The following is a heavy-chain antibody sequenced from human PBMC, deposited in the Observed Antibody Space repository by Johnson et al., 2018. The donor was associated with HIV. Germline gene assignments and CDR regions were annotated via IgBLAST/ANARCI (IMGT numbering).Heavy chain of an antibody. Sequence: VQLVESGGGLVQPGRSLRLSCAASEFTFSTFSRNAMHWVRQAPGKGLEWVAVISGSGASTYYADSVKGRFSISRDNSKNTLYLQLNSLRAEDTAVYYCAKDLGNWDSPRSAFDMWGQGTMVTVSS. V-gene: IGHV3-23*04. CDR3: AKDLGNWDSPRSAFDM. CDR1: EFTFSTFSRNA. D-gene: IGHD1/OR15-1a*01. CDR2: ISGSGAST. J-gene: IGHJ3*02.